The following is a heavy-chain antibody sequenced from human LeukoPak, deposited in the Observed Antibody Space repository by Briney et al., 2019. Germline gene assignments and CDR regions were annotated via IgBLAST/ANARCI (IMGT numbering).Heavy chain of an antibody. Sequence: GGSLRLSCAASGFTFSSYAMSWVRQAPGKGLEWVSAISGGGGNTYYADSVKGRFTISRDNSKNTLYLQMKSLRAEDTAVYYCAKDSSTGDDTFDIWGQGTMVTVS. V-gene: IGHV3-23*01. D-gene: IGHD7-27*01. CDR3: AKDSSTGDDTFDI. CDR2: ISGGGGNT. J-gene: IGHJ3*02. CDR1: GFTFSSYA.